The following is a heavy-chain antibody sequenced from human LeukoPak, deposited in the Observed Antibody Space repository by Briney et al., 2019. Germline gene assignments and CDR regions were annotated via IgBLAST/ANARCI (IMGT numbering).Heavy chain of an antibody. D-gene: IGHD5-24*01. Sequence: GGSLRLSCAASGFTFSSYGMHWVRQAPGKGLEWVAVISYDGSDKYYADSVKGRFTISRDNSKNTLYLQMNSLRAEDTAVYYCAKDLGRWLQFFHYWGQGTLVTVSS. CDR2: ISYDGSDK. J-gene: IGHJ4*02. V-gene: IGHV3-30*18. CDR1: GFTFSSYG. CDR3: AKDLGRWLQFFHY.